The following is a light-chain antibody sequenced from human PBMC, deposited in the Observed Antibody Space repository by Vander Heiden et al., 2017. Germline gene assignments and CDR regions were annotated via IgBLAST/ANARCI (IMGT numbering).Light chain of an antibody. J-gene: IGLJ2*01. CDR1: KLGDKY. V-gene: IGLV3-1*01. Sequence: SYELPQPPSVSVSPGQTASITCSGEKLGDKYACWYPQKPGQSPVLVIYQDSKRPSGIPERFSGSNSGNTATLTISGTQAMDEADYYCQAWDSSTVVFGGGTKLTVL. CDR3: QAWDSSTVV. CDR2: QDS.